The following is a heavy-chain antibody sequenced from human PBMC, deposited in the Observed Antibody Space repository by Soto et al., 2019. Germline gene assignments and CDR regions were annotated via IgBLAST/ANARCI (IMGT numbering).Heavy chain of an antibody. Sequence: LSLTCAVYGGSFSGYYWSWIRQPPGKGLEWIGEINHSGSTNYNPSLKSRVTISVDTSKNQFSLKLSSVTAADTAVYYCARGMGYYYYYGMDVWGQGTTVTVSS. CDR3: ARGMGYYYYYGMDV. D-gene: IGHD3-10*01. V-gene: IGHV4-34*01. CDR1: GGSFSGYY. J-gene: IGHJ6*02. CDR2: INHSGST.